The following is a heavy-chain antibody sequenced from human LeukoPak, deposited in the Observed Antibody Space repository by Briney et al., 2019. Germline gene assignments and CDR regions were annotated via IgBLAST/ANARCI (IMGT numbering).Heavy chain of an antibody. CDR3: ARGLGGYCSGGSCRPHNWFDP. V-gene: IGHV4-34*01. CDR1: GGSFSGYY. D-gene: IGHD2-15*01. J-gene: IGHJ5*02. Sequence: PSETLSLTCAVYGGSFSGYYWSWIRQPPGKGLERIGEINHSGSTNYNPSLKSRVTISVDTSKNQFSLKLSSVTAADTAVYYCARGLGGYCSGGSCRPHNWFDPWGQGTLVTVSS. CDR2: INHSGST.